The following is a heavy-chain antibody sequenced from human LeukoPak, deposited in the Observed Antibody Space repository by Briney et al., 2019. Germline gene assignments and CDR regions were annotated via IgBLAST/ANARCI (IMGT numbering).Heavy chain of an antibody. D-gene: IGHD6-13*01. CDR1: GFTLRSYG. V-gene: IGHV3-33*01. J-gene: IGHJ4*02. CDR2: VWYDGNNK. Sequence: GGSLRLSCAASGFTLRSYGMHWVRQAPGKGLEWGAIVWYDGNNKYYADSVKCRFTVSRDNSKDTVSLQLNSLRAEDTAVYYCARGSEAAAGAFDYWGQGALVTVPS. CDR3: ARGSEAAAGAFDY.